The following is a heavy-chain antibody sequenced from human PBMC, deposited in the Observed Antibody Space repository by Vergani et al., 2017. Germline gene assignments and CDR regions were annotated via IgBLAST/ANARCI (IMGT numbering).Heavy chain of an antibody. J-gene: IGHJ4*02. D-gene: IGHD5-18*01. Sequence: EVQLLESGGGLVQPGGSLRLSCAASGFTFSSYAMSWVRQAPGKGLEWVSYISSSSSYTNYADSVKGRFTISRDNAKNSLYLQMNSLRAEDTAVYYCARGIQLWSILLHWGQGTLVTVSS. CDR2: ISSSSSYT. CDR1: GFTFSSYA. CDR3: ARGIQLWSILLH. V-gene: IGHV3-48*04.